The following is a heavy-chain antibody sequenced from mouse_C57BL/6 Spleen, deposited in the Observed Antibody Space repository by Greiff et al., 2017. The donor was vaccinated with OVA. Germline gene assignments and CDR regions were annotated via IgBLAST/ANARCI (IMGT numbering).Heavy chain of an antibody. CDR1: GFNIKDYY. CDR3: ARYYGSSYTEDYFDY. D-gene: IGHD1-1*01. CDR2: IDPEDGET. J-gene: IGHJ2*01. Sequence: VQLKESGAELVKPGASVKLSCTASGFNIKDYYMPWVKQRTEQGLEWIGRIDPEDGETKYAPKFQCKSTITADTSTNTAYLQLSSLTSEVTAVYYGARYYGSSYTEDYFDYWGQGTTLTVSS. V-gene: IGHV14-2*01.